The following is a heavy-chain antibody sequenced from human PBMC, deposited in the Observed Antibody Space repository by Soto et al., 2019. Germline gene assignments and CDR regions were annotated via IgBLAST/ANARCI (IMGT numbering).Heavy chain of an antibody. J-gene: IGHJ4*02. CDR1: GFTFSSYS. V-gene: IGHV3-48*02. D-gene: IGHD3-3*01. CDR2: ISSSSSTI. CDR3: ARDNDFCSGYYPFDY. Sequence: EVQLVESGGGLVQPGGSLRLSCAASGFTFSSYSMNWVRQAPGKGLEWVSYISSSSSTIYYADSVKGRFTISRDNAKNSLYLQMNSLRDEDTAVYYCARDNDFCSGYYPFDYWGQGTLVTVSS.